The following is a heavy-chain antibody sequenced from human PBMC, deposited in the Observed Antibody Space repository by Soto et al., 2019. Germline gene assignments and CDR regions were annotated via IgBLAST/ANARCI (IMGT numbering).Heavy chain of an antibody. CDR3: ARARYYLGTHVHFDY. J-gene: IGHJ4*02. Sequence: ASVKVSCKASGYTFTSYYMHWVRQAPGQGLEWMGIINPSGGSTSYAQKFQGRVTMTRDTSTSTVYMELSSLRSEDTAVYYCARARYYLGTHVHFDYWGQGTLVTVSS. CDR1: GYTFTSYY. CDR2: INPSGGST. D-gene: IGHD3-10*01. V-gene: IGHV1-46*01.